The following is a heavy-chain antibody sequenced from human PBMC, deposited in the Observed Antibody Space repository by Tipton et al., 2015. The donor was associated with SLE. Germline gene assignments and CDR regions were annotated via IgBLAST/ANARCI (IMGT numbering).Heavy chain of an antibody. Sequence: GLVKPSETLSLTCTVSGFSISSAYYWGWIRQPPGKGLEWIGSVYYSGNTYYNPSLKSRLTISVDTSQNHFSLRLSSVTAADTAVHYCARMGMRNWIDPWGQGTLVTVSS. D-gene: IGHD7-27*01. CDR3: ARMGMRNWIDP. J-gene: IGHJ5*02. CDR1: GFSISSAYY. CDR2: VYYSGNT. V-gene: IGHV4-38-2*02.